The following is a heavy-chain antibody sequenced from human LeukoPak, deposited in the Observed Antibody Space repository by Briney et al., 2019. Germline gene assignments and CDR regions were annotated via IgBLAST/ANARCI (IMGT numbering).Heavy chain of an antibody. V-gene: IGHV3-23*01. CDR3: AKKWREGFGELLSRYYYYMDV. Sequence: GGSLRLSCAASGFTFSSYGMSWVRQASGKGLEWVSAISGSGGSTYYADSVKGRFTISRDNSKNTLYLQMNSLRAEDTAVYYCAKKWREGFGELLSRYYYYMDVWGKGTTVTISS. D-gene: IGHD3-10*01. J-gene: IGHJ6*03. CDR1: GFTFSSYG. CDR2: ISGSGGST.